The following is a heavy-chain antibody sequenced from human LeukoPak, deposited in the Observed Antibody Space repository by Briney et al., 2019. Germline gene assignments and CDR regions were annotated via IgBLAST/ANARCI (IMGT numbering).Heavy chain of an antibody. Sequence: PSETLSLTCTVSGGSISSISYYWAWIRQPPGKGLEWSGNVYFRGSTYYNPSLKSRVTISVDTSKNQFSLKLNSVTAADTAVYYCARHVRASGSGSYAFDIWGQGTIVTVSS. J-gene: IGHJ3*02. CDR1: GGSISSISYY. CDR3: ARHVRASGSGSYAFDI. CDR2: VYFRGST. D-gene: IGHD3-10*01. V-gene: IGHV4-39*01.